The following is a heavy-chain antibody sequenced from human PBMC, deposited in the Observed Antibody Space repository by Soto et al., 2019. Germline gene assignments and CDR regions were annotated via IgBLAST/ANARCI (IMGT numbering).Heavy chain of an antibody. D-gene: IGHD2-2*02. CDR2: INPNSGGT. V-gene: IGHV1-2*04. CDR1: GYTFTGYY. CDR3: ARDQGYCSSTSGHMAKRKDDFDI. J-gene: IGHJ3*02. Sequence: ASVKVSCKASGYTFTGYYMHWVRQAPGQGLEWLGWINPNSGGTNYAQKFQGWVTMTRDTSISTAYMELSRLRSDDTAVYYCARDQGYCSSTSGHMAKRKDDFDIWGQGTRVTVAS.